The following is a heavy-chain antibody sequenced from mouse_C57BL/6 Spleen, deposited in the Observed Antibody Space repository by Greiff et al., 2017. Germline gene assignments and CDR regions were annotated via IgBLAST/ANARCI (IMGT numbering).Heavy chain of an antibody. V-gene: IGHV1-82*01. CDR3: ARETTGDY. CDR2: IYPGDGDT. CDR1: GYAFSSSW. J-gene: IGHJ2*01. Sequence: QVQLQQSGPELVKPGASVKISCKASGYAFSSSWMNWVKQRPGKGLEWIGRIYPGDGDTNYNGKFKGKATLTADKSSSTAYMQLSSLTSEDSAVYFGARETTGDYWGKGTTLTVSS. D-gene: IGHD1-1*01.